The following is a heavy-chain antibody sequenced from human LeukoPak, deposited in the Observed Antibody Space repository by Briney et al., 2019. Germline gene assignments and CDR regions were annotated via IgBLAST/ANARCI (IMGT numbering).Heavy chain of an antibody. V-gene: IGHV6-1*01. D-gene: IGHD5-24*01. J-gene: IGHJ3*01. CDR1: GDSVSSNSSA. Sequence: HSQTLSLTCAISGDSVSSNSSACNWIRQSPSRGLEWLGRTYYRSKWYNDYAVSVKSRITINPDTSKNQFSLQLNSVTPEDTAVYYCARGGQGDGYSADEAFDFWGQGTMVTVS. CDR3: ARGGQGDGYSADEAFDF. CDR2: TYYRSKWYN.